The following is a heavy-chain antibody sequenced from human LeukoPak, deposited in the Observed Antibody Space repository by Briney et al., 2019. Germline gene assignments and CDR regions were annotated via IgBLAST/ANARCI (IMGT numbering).Heavy chain of an antibody. CDR3: AREAYYYDSSGYYSYYYYMDV. D-gene: IGHD3-22*01. CDR2: MSSSGIS. V-gene: IGHV4-61*02. J-gene: IGHJ6*03. Sequence: SETLSLTCTVSNGSISSDTYFWSWIRQPAGKGLEWIGRMSSSGISTYSPSLKSRVTISIDTSRNQFSLKLSSVTAADTAVYYCAREAYYYDSSGYYSYYYYMDVWGKGTTVTISS. CDR1: NGSISSDTYF.